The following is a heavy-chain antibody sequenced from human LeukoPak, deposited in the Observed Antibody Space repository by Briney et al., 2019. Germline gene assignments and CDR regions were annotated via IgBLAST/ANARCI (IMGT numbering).Heavy chain of an antibody. D-gene: IGHD3-22*01. CDR3: AKAGTYYYDSSGYLFQH. Sequence: GGSLRLSCAASGFMFSSYAMNWVRQAPGKGLEWVSAISGSGGSTYYADSVKGRFTISRDNSKNTLYLQMNSVRAEDTAVYYCAKAGTYYYDSSGYLFQHWGQGTLVTVSS. CDR2: ISGSGGST. V-gene: IGHV3-23*01. CDR1: GFMFSSYA. J-gene: IGHJ1*01.